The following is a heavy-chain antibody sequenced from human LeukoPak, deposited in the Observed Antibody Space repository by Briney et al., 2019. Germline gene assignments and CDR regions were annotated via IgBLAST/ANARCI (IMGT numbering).Heavy chain of an antibody. Sequence: SETLSLTCAVSGGSISSGNWWSWVRQPPGQGLEWIGEIYHSGSTNYNPSLKSRVTISVDKSKNQFSLKLSSVTAADTAVYYCARAESSGYLGLDYWGQGTLVTVSS. CDR1: GGSISSGNW. J-gene: IGHJ4*02. V-gene: IGHV4-4*02. D-gene: IGHD3-22*01. CDR2: IYHSGST. CDR3: ARAESSGYLGLDY.